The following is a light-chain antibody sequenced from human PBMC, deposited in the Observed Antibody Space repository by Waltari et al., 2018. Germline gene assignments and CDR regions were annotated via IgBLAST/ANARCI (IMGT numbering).Light chain of an antibody. CDR1: SSDVGGYND. Sequence: QSALTQPPSASGSPGQSVTISCTGTSSDVGGYNDVSWYQQHPGKAPKLMIYEVSKRPSGVPDRFSGSKSGNTASLTVSGLQAEDEADYYCNSYAGSDHYVFGTGTKVTVL. CDR2: EVS. V-gene: IGLV2-8*01. CDR3: NSYAGSDHYV. J-gene: IGLJ1*01.